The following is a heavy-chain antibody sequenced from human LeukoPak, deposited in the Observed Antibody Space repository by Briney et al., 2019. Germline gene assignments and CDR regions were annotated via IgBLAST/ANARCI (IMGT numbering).Heavy chain of an antibody. CDR1: GYTFTSYG. D-gene: IGHD2-21*02. V-gene: IGHV1-18*01. J-gene: IGHJ6*03. CDR2: ISAYNGNT. Sequence: ASVKVSCKASGYTFTSYGISWVRQAPGQGLEWKGWISAYNGNTNYAQKLQGRVTMTTDTSTSTAYMELRSLRSDDTAVYYCARASVDIVVVTAILEWGSYYYMDVWGKGTTVTVSS. CDR3: ARASVDIVVVTAILEWGSYYYMDV.